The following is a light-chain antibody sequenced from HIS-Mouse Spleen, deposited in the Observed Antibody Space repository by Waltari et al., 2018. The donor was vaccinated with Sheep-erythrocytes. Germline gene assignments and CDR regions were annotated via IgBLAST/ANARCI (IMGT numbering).Light chain of an antibody. CDR2: DVS. CDR3: CSYAGSYNHV. Sequence: QSALTQPRAVSGAPGQPVTISCTGTSSDVGGYNYVSCDQQHPGKAPKLMMYDVSKRPSGVPDRFSGSKSGNTASLTISGLQAEDEADYYCCSYAGSYNHVFATGTKVTVL. CDR1: SSDVGGYNY. J-gene: IGLJ1*01. V-gene: IGLV2-11*01.